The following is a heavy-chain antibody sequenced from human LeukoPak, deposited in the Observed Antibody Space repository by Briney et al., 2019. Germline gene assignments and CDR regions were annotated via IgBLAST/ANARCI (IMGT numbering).Heavy chain of an antibody. CDR2: ISYDGSNK. D-gene: IGHD2-15*01. CDR3: AREGSYYGMDV. CDR1: GFIFSSYA. Sequence: PGGSLRLSCAASGFIFSSYAMHWVRQAPGKGLEWVAVISYDGSNKYYADSVKGRFTISRDNSKNTLYLQMNSLRAEDTAVYYCAREGSYYGMDVWGQGTTVTVSS. V-gene: IGHV3-30*04. J-gene: IGHJ6*02.